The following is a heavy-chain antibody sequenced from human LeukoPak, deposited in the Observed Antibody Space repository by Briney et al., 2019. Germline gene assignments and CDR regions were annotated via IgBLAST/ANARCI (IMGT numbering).Heavy chain of an antibody. D-gene: IGHD3-22*01. CDR3: AGRLLLHPAAFDI. V-gene: IGHV3-30*02. CDR2: IRYDGSNK. Sequence: QSGGSLRLSCAASGFTFSSYGMYWVRQAPGKGLEWVAFIRYDGSNKYYADSVKGRFTVSRDNSKNTLYLQMNSLRAEDTAVYYCAGRLLLHPAAFDIWGQGTMVTVSS. CDR1: GFTFSSYG. J-gene: IGHJ3*02.